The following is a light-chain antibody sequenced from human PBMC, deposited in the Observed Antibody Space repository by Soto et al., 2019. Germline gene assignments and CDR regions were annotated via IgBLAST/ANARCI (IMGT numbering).Light chain of an antibody. J-gene: IGLJ1*01. CDR1: GSDVGAYIF. V-gene: IGLV2-8*01. Sequence: QSALTQPPSASGSPGQSVTISCTGTGSDVGAYIFVSWYQQHPGKAPKLMVYDVNRRPPGVPDRFFGSKSGNTAPLTVSGLQAEDEADYYCLSFAGGTYVFGTGTKVTVL. CDR2: DVN. CDR3: LSFAGGTYV.